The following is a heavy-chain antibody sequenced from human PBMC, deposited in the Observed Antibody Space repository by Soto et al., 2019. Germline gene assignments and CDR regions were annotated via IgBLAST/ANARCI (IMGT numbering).Heavy chain of an antibody. CDR2: IKQDGSEN. D-gene: IGHD2-15*01. CDR3: ARGRYCSGGRCYFDY. J-gene: IGHJ4*02. V-gene: IGHV3-7*04. Sequence: GSLRLSCAASGFTFSNYWMSWVRQAPGEGLEWVANIKQDGSENSYVDSVKGRFTISRDNAKNSVYLQMNSLRAEDTAVYYCARGRYCSGGRCYFDYWGQGT. CDR1: GFTFSNYW.